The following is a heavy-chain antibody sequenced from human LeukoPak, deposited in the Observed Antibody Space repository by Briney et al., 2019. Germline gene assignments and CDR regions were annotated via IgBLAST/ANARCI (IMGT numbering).Heavy chain of an antibody. J-gene: IGHJ4*02. Sequence: PSQTLSLTCTVSGGSISSGGYYWSWIRQPPGKGLEWIGSIYYSGSTYYNPSLKSRVTISVDTSKNQFSLKLSSVTAADTAVYYCARSYDFWSGSYSPFDYWGQGTLVTVSS. CDR3: ARSYDFWSGSYSPFDY. V-gene: IGHV4-30-2*03. D-gene: IGHD3-3*01. CDR2: IYYSGST. CDR1: GGSISSGGYY.